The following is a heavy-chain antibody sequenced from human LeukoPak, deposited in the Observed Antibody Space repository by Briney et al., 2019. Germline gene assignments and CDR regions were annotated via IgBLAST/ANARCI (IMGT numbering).Heavy chain of an antibody. CDR3: ARDRDYGMDV. J-gene: IGHJ6*02. CDR2: INPSGGST. CDR1: FSGYY. Sequence: FSGYYWSWIRQPPGKGLEWIGIINPSGGSTSYAQKFQGRVTMTRDTSTSTVYMELSSLRSEDTAVYYCARDRDYGMDVWGQGTTVTVSS. D-gene: IGHD3-10*01. V-gene: IGHV1-46*01.